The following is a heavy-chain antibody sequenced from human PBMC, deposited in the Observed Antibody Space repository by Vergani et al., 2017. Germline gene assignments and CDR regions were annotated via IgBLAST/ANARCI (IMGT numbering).Heavy chain of an antibody. Sequence: QVQLVQSGAEVKKPGSSVKVSCKASGGTFSSYAISWVRQAPGQGLEWMGGIIPIFGTANYAQKFQGRVTITADESPSTAYMELSSLRSDDTAVYYCARDTAYCGGDCYSEGWFDPWGQGTLVTVSS. J-gene: IGHJ5*02. CDR1: GGTFSSYA. V-gene: IGHV1-69*01. CDR3: ARDTAYCGGDCYSEGWFDP. D-gene: IGHD2-21*01. CDR2: IIPIFGTA.